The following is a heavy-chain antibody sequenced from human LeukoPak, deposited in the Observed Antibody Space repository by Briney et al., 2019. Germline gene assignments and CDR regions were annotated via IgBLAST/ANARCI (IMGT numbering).Heavy chain of an antibody. Sequence: GGSLRLSCAASGFTFSSYAMSWVRQAPGKGLEWVSAISGSGGSTYYADSVKGRFTISGDNSKNTLYLQMNSLRAEDTAVYYCAKRYYDFWSGYFFDYWGQGTLVTVSS. CDR2: ISGSGGST. J-gene: IGHJ4*02. D-gene: IGHD3-3*01. CDR3: AKRYYDFWSGYFFDY. V-gene: IGHV3-23*01. CDR1: GFTFSSYA.